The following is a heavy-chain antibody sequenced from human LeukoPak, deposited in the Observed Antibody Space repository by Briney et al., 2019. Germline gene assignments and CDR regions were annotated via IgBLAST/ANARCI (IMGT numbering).Heavy chain of an antibody. D-gene: IGHD5-18*01. CDR2: MNPNSGNT. V-gene: IGHV1-8*01. CDR3: ARSGYSYGYYYYGMDV. Sequence: ASVKVSCKASGHTFTSYDINWARQATGQGLEWMGWMNPNSGNTGYAQKFQGRVTMTRNTSISTAYMELSSLRSEDTAVYYCARSGYSYGYYYYGMDVWGQGTTVTVSS. CDR1: GHTFTSYD. J-gene: IGHJ6*02.